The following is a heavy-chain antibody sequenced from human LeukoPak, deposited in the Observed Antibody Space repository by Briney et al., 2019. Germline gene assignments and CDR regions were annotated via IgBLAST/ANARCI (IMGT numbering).Heavy chain of an antibody. D-gene: IGHD3-10*01. CDR2: IKQDGSEK. Sequence: PGGSLRLSCAASGFIFSTYWMTWVRQAPGKGLEWVANIKQDGSEKYYVDSVKGRFTISRDNAKNSLYLQMNSLRAEDTAVYYCARLPSEFGELVGEPFDYWGQGTLVTVSS. J-gene: IGHJ4*02. CDR1: GFIFSTYW. V-gene: IGHV3-7*01. CDR3: ARLPSEFGELVGEPFDY.